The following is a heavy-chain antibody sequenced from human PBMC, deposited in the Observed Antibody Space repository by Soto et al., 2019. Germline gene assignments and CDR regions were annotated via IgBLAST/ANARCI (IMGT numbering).Heavy chain of an antibody. D-gene: IGHD3-10*01. CDR1: SGSISSSNW. J-gene: IGHJ6*03. Sequence: QVQLQESGPGLVKPSGTLSLTCAVSSGSISSSNWWSWVRQPPGKGLEWIGEIYHSGSTNYNPSLKSRVTIPVDKSKNQFSLKLSSVTAADTAVYYCARVPYGSGSYHPYYYYMDVWGKGTTVTVSS. CDR2: IYHSGST. V-gene: IGHV4-4*02. CDR3: ARVPYGSGSYHPYYYYMDV.